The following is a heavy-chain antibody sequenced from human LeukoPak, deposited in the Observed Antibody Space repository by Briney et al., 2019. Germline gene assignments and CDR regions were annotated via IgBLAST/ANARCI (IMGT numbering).Heavy chain of an antibody. J-gene: IGHJ4*02. CDR1: GGSISSYY. Sequence: SETLSLTCTVSGGSISSYYWSWIRQPPGKGLEWIGYIYYSGSTNYNPSLKSRVTISVDTSKNQFSLKLSSVTAADTAVYYCAATMVRGVHTHFDYWGQGTLVTVSS. D-gene: IGHD3-10*01. CDR2: IYYSGST. CDR3: AATMVRGVHTHFDY. V-gene: IGHV4-59*08.